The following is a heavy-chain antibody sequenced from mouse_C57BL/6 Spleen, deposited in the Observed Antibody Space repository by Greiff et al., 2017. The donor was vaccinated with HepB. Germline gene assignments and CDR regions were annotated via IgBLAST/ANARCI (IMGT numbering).Heavy chain of an antibody. CDR3: ARGGYYGSSSDY. V-gene: IGHV1-50*01. J-gene: IGHJ2*01. CDR1: GYTFTSYW. Sequence: QVQLKQPGAELVKPGASVKLSCKASGYTFTSYWMQWVKQRPGQGLEWIGEIDPSDSYTNYNQKFKGKATLTVDTSSSTAYMQLSSLTSEDAAVYYGARGGYYGSSSDYWGQGTTLTVSS. CDR2: IDPSDSYT. D-gene: IGHD1-1*01.